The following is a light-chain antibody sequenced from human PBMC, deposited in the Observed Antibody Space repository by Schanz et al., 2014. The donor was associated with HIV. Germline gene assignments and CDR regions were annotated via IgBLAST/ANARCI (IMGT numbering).Light chain of an antibody. CDR2: LNSDGSH. CDR1: SGHSSYA. Sequence: QPVLTQSPSASASLGASVKLTCTLSSGHSSYAIAWHQQQPEKGPRYLMKLNSDGSHTKGDGIPDRFSGSSSGAERYLTISSRQSEDEAEYYCQTWDTGIQVFGGGTKLTVL. V-gene: IGLV4-69*01. CDR3: QTWDTGIQV. J-gene: IGLJ3*02.